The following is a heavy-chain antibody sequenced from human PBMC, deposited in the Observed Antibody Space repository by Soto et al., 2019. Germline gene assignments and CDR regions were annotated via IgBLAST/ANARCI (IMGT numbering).Heavy chain of an antibody. CDR2: MNPNSGNT. V-gene: IGHV1-8*01. CDR1: GYTFTSYD. Sequence: ASVKVSCKASGYTFTSYDINWVRQATGQGLEWMGWMNPNSGNTGYAQKFQGRVTMTRNTSISTAYMELSSLRSEDTAVYYCGRGGGYCSSTSCYGGGDYWGQGTLVTVSS. D-gene: IGHD2-2*01. CDR3: GRGGGYCSSTSCYGGGDY. J-gene: IGHJ4*02.